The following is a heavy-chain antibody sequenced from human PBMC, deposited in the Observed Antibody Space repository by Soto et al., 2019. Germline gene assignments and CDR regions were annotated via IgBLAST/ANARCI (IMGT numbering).Heavy chain of an antibody. CDR3: ASGPYMVRGVPFDY. D-gene: IGHD3-10*01. J-gene: IGHJ4*02. V-gene: IGHV5-10-1*01. Sequence: PGESLKISCKGSGYSFTTYWISWLRQMPGKGLEWMGRIDPSDSYTNYSPSFQGHVTFSADKSISTAYLQWSSLKTSDTAMYYCASGPYMVRGVPFDYWGQGTLVTVSS. CDR1: GYSFTTYW. CDR2: IDPSDSYT.